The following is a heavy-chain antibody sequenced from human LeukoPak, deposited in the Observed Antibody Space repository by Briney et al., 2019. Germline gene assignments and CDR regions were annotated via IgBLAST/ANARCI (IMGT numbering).Heavy chain of an antibody. Sequence: GGSLRLSCAASGFTLSTYSMNWVRQAPGKGLEWVSYVSSSSSIIYYSDSVKGRFTISRDNSRNTLFLEMRALRAEDTAMYYCAKWDESFFYMDVWGKGTTVTVSS. CDR3: AKWDESFFYMDV. J-gene: IGHJ6*03. CDR2: VSSSSSII. CDR1: GFTLSTYS. V-gene: IGHV3-48*01. D-gene: IGHD1-26*01.